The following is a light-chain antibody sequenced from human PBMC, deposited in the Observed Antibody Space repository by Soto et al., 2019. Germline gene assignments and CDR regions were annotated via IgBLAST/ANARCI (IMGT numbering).Light chain of an antibody. CDR2: AAS. V-gene: IGKV3-20*01. CDR3: QQFGSSPGLT. CDR1: QSINSRS. Sequence: DIVWTQSPGTLSWSPGERATLSCRASQSINSRSLAWYQQKPGQAPRLLIYAASSRAPGIPDRFSGSGSETGFTLTVSRLEPEDVGVYYCQQFGSSPGLTFGPGTKVDIK. J-gene: IGKJ3*01.